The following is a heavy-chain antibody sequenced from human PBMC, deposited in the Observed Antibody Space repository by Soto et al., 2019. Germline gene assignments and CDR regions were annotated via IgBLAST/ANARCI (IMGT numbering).Heavy chain of an antibody. CDR3: ARGYSSSWSHFDY. J-gene: IGHJ4*02. CDR1: GFTFSSYA. V-gene: IGHV3-30-3*01. D-gene: IGHD6-13*01. CDR2: ISYDGSNK. Sequence: QVQLVESGGGVVQPGRSLRLSCAASGFTFSSYAMHWVRQAPGKGLEWVAVISYDGSNKYYADSVKGRFTISRDNSKNTLYLQMNSLRAEDTAVYYCARGYSSSWSHFDYWGQGTLVTVSS.